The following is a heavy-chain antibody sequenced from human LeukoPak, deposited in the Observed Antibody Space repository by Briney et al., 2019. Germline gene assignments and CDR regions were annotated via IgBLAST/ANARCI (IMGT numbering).Heavy chain of an antibody. J-gene: IGHJ3*02. D-gene: IGHD6-13*01. CDR1: GGSISSHH. CDR3: ARHSPQQLNAFDI. V-gene: IGHV4-59*08. CDR2: IYYSGSP. Sequence: SETLSLTCTVSGGSISSHHWSWVRQPPGKGLESIGYIYYSGSPNYNPSLKSRVAMAVDTSKNKFSLKLSSVTAADTAVYYCARHSPQQLNAFDIWGQGTMVTVSS.